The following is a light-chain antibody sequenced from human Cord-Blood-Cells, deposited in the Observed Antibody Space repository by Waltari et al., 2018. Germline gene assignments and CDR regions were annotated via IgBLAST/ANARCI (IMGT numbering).Light chain of an antibody. CDR3: SSYAGSNNYV. V-gene: IGLV2-8*01. CDR1: SRDVGGYNY. CDR2: EVS. Sequence: SALTQPPSATGSPCQSVTIPCTGTSRDVGGYNYVPWYQHHPGKAPKLMIYEVSKRPSGVPDRFSGSKSGNTASLTVSGLQAEDEADYYCSSYAGSNNYVFGTGTKVTVL. J-gene: IGLJ1*01.